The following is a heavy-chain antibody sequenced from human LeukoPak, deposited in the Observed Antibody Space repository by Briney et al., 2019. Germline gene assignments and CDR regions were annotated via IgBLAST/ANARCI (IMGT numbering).Heavy chain of an antibody. CDR2: ITSNSSYI. D-gene: IGHD1-1*01. CDR1: GFTFSSYS. Sequence: GGSLRLSCEASGFTFSSYSMNWVRQAPGKGLEWVSCITSNSSYIYYADSVKGRFTISRDNAKNSLYLQMNSLRAEDTAVYYCARGTWTYMDVWGKGTTVTVSS. V-gene: IGHV3-21*05. J-gene: IGHJ6*03. CDR3: ARGTWTYMDV.